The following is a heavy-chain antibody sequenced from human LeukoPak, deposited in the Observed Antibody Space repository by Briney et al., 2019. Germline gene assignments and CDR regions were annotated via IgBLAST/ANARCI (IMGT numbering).Heavy chain of an antibody. V-gene: IGHV3-7*01. D-gene: IGHD5-12*01. CDR3: ARVVDIVATIWFDY. J-gene: IGHJ4*02. CDR2: IKQDGSEK. Sequence: GGSLRLSCAASGFTLSSYWMSWVRQAPGKGLEWVANIKQDGSEKYYVDSVKGRFTISRDNAKNSLYLQMNSLRAEDTAVYYCARVVDIVATIWFDYWGQGTLVTVSS. CDR1: GFTLSSYW.